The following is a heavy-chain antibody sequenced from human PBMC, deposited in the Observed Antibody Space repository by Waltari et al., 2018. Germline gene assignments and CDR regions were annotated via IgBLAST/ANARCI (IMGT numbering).Heavy chain of an antibody. Sequence: EEQLLESGGGLVQPGDSLRLSCAGSGFRFSNYWVNWVRQAPGRGLVGVARISNDETSISYADSVKGRFTISRDNAKNTVYLQMKRLRVEDTAVYYCARLAPRTYRSPVPGRHYYYGMDVWGQGTTVTVSS. CDR2: ISNDETSI. D-gene: IGHD3-10*01. CDR3: ARLAPRTYRSPVPGRHYYYGMDV. V-gene: IGHV3-74*01. CDR1: GFRFSNYW. J-gene: IGHJ6*02.